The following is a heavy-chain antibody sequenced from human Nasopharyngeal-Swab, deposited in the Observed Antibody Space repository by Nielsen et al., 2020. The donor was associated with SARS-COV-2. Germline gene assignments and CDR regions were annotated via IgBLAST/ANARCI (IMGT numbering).Heavy chain of an antibody. CDR3: ARGAPSSYWFDP. V-gene: IGHV4-34*01. CDR1: GGSFSNYY. Sequence: GSLRLSCAVFGGSFSNYYWTWIRQPPGKELEWIGEFKYGGSSNYNPSLKSRVTMSLDTSKNQFSLELSPVTAADTAVYYCARGAPSSYWFDPWGQGTLVTVSS. J-gene: IGHJ5*02. CDR2: FKYGGSS.